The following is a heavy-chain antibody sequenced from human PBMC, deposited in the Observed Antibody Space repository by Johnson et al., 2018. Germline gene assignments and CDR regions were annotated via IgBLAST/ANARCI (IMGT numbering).Heavy chain of an antibody. Sequence: QVQLVESGGGVVQPGESLRLSCAASGFTFSSYGMHWVRQAPGKGLDWVAVISYNGRLQFYSDSVQGRFTISRDNSENTVHLQMNRLRPEDTGVYYCAKEGSMYRSAYGDHWGRGILLTVSS. D-gene: IGHD6-19*01. CDR3: AKEGSMYRSAYGDH. CDR1: GFTFSSYG. CDR2: ISYNGRLQ. J-gene: IGHJ5*02. V-gene: IGHV3-30*18.